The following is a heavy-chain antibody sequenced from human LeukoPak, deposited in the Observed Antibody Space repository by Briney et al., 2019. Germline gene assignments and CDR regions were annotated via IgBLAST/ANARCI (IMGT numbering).Heavy chain of an antibody. CDR2: IYPGDSDT. D-gene: IGHD5-18*01. V-gene: IGHV5-51*01. CDR3: ARHRGLMGYSSSYYFDY. J-gene: IGHJ4*02. Sequence: GESLKISCKGSGYSFTSYWIGWVRQMPGKGLEWMGIIYPGDSDTRYSPSFQGQVTISADKSISTAYLQWSSLKASDTAMYYCARHRGLMGYSSSYYFDYWGQGTLVTVSS. CDR1: GYSFTSYW.